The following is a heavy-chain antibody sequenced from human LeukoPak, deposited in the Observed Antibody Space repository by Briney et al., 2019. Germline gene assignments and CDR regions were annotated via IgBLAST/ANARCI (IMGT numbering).Heavy chain of an antibody. CDR3: AKDGCPSSICSYFAY. CDR1: GDSISGGHYY. J-gene: IGHJ4*02. D-gene: IGHD2-15*01. CDR2: IHYSGST. V-gene: IGHV4-31*03. Sequence: PSETLPLTCTVSGDSISGGHYYWSWIRQHPGKGLEWIGYIHYSGSTNYTPSLKSRAFISVDTSKNQFSLKLTSVTAADTAVYYCAKDGCPSSICSYFAYWGQGTLVTVSS.